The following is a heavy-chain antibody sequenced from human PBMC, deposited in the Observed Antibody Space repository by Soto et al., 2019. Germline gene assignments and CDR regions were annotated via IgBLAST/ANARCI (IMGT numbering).Heavy chain of an antibody. D-gene: IGHD4-17*01. CDR2: IYYSGST. Sequence: SETLSLTCTVSGGSISSGGYYWSWIRQHPGKGLEWIGYIYYSGSTYYNPSLKSRVTISVDTSKNQFSLKLSSVTAADTAVYYCARSETTVTTPFDYWGQGTLVTVSS. CDR3: ARSETTVTTPFDY. CDR1: GGSISSGGYY. J-gene: IGHJ4*02. V-gene: IGHV4-31*03.